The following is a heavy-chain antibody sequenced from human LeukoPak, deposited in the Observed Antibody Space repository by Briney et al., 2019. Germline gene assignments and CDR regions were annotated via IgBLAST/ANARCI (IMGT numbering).Heavy chain of an antibody. V-gene: IGHV3-30*03. CDR3: ARVVGSSGWYLGY. CDR1: GFTFSSYG. CDR2: ISYDGSNK. J-gene: IGHJ4*02. Sequence: QAGGSLRLSCAASGFTFSSYGMHWVRQAPGKGLEWVAVISYDGSNKYYADSVKGRFTISRDNSKNTLYLQMNSLRAEDTAVYYCARVVGSSGWYLGYWGQGTLVTVSS. D-gene: IGHD6-19*01.